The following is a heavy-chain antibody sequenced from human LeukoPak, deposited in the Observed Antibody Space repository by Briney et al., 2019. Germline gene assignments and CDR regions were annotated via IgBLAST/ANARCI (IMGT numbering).Heavy chain of an antibody. Sequence: SETLSLTCSVSGGSISSTYYYWGWISQPPGKGLEWIGSIYFSGNTYYNPSLKSRVTISVDRSKNQFSLKLSSVTAADTAVYYCARSLYDFWSGFLDYWGQGTLVTVSS. CDR2: IYFSGNT. J-gene: IGHJ4*02. CDR1: GGSISSTYYY. D-gene: IGHD3-3*01. CDR3: ARSLYDFWSGFLDY. V-gene: IGHV4-39*07.